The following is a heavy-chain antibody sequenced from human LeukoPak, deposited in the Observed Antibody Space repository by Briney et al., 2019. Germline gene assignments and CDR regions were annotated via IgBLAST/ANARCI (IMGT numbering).Heavy chain of an antibody. D-gene: IGHD1/OR15-1a*01. CDR1: GFNFRSHG. CDR3: ARDRGTTTSTGAKGYFDS. CDR2: IWYDGSNK. V-gene: IGHV3-33*01. J-gene: IGHJ4*02. Sequence: GGSLRLSCGASGFNFRSHGMHWVRQAPGKGLEWVGIIWYDGSNKYYADSVKGRFTISRDNSKNTLYLQMDNLRAEDTAIYYCARDRGTTTSTGAKGYFDSWGQGTLVTVSS.